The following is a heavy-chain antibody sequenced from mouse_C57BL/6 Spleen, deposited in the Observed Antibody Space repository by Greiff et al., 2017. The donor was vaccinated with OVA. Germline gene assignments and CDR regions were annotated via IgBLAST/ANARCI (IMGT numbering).Heavy chain of an antibody. J-gene: IGHJ2*01. CDR1: GYAFSSSW. V-gene: IGHV1-82*01. CDR3: ARRLGEDY. CDR2: IYPGDGDT. Sequence: VKLMESGPELVKPGASVKISCKASGYAFSSSWMNWVKQRPGKGLEWIGRIYPGDGDTNYNGKFKGKATLTADKSSSTAYMQLSSLTSEDSAVYFCARRLGEDYWGQGTTLTVSS. D-gene: IGHD4-1*01.